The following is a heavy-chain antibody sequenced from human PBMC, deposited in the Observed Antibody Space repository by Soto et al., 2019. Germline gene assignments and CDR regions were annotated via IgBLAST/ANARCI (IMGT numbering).Heavy chain of an antibody. J-gene: IGHJ4*02. Sequence: PGGSLRLSCAASGFTFSSYAMSWVRQAPGKGLEWVSTISGSGGYTYYADSVKGRFTISRDNSKNTLYLQMNSLRAEDTAVYYCAKRNAGSGGSNDFDYWGQGTLVTVSS. CDR3: AKRNAGSGGSNDFDY. D-gene: IGHD2-15*01. CDR1: GFTFSSYA. CDR2: ISGSGGYT. V-gene: IGHV3-23*01.